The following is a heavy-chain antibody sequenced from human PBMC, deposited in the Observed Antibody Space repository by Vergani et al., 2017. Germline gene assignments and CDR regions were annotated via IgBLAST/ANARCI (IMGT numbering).Heavy chain of an antibody. V-gene: IGHV1-2*02. CDR1: GYTFTGYY. J-gene: IGHJ6*02. CDR2: INPNSGGT. CDR3: AREGITMVRGVMYYYGMDV. Sequence: QVQLVQSGAEVKKPGASVKVSCKASGYTFTGYYMHWVRQAPGQGLEWMGWINPNSGGTNYAQKFQGRVTMTRDTSISTAYMELSRLRSDDPAVYYCAREGITMVRGVMYYYGMDVWGQGTTVTVSS. D-gene: IGHD3-10*01.